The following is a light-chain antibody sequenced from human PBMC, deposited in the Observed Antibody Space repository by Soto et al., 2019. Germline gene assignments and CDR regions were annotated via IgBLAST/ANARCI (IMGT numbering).Light chain of an antibody. CDR3: LHDYNSPLT. V-gene: IGKV1-6*01. CDR1: QDIKHD. J-gene: IGKJ4*01. Sequence: AIQMTQSPSPLPASIGDRVTITCRASQDIKHDLGWYQQKPGKAPKLLIYATSNLQSGVPSRFSGTGSGTDFTLTITGLQPEDFAMYYCLHDYNSPLTFGGGTKVEI. CDR2: ATS.